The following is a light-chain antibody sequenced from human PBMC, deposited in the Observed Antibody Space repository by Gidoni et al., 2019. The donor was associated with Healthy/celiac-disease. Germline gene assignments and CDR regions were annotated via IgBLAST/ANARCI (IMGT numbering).Light chain of an antibody. V-gene: IGKV3-11*01. J-gene: IGKJ3*01. Sequence: EIVLTQSPATLSLSPGERATLSCRASQSVSSYLAWYQQKPGQAPRLLIYDASNRATGIPARFSGSGSGTDFTLTISSLEPEDFAVYYCQQRSNGPFTFGPGTKVDNK. CDR3: QQRSNGPFT. CDR2: DAS. CDR1: QSVSSY.